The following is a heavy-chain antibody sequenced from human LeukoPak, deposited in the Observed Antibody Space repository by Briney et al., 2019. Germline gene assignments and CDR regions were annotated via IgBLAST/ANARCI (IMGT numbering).Heavy chain of an antibody. J-gene: IGHJ4*02. CDR2: ISGSGGST. CDR1: GFTFSSDA. D-gene: IGHD4-23*01. Sequence: GGSLRLSCAASGFTFSSDAMSWVRQAPGKGLEWVSAISGSGGSTYYADSVKGRFTISRDNSKNTLYLQMNSLRAEDTALYYCAKDSTRQYGGNSGLFDYWGQGTLVTVSS. CDR3: AKDSTRQYGGNSGLFDY. V-gene: IGHV3-23*01.